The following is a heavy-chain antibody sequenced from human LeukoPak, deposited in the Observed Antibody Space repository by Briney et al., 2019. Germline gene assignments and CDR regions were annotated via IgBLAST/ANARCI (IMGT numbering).Heavy chain of an antibody. J-gene: IGHJ4*02. V-gene: IGHV4-61*01. Sequence: PSETLSLTCTVSGGSVSSGSYNWSWIRQPPGKGLEWIGYIYYSGSTNYNPSLKSRVTISVDTSKNQFSLKLSSVTAADTAVYYCARSWQLGYFDYWGQGTLVTVSS. CDR1: GGSVSSGSYN. CDR3: ARSWQLGYFDY. CDR2: IYYSGST. D-gene: IGHD6-13*01.